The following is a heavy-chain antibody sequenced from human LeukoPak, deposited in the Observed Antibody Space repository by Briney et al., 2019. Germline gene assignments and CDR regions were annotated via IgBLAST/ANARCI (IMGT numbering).Heavy chain of an antibody. CDR3: ARDSQLVSEAFDI. J-gene: IGHJ3*02. CDR2: IYYSGST. Sequence: SETLSLTCTVSGVSISSGGYYWSWLRQHPGKGLEWIGYIYYSGSTYYNPSLKSRVTISVDTSKNQFSLKLSSVTAADTAVYYCARDSQLVSEAFDIWGQETMVTVSS. CDR1: GVSISSGGYY. V-gene: IGHV4-31*03. D-gene: IGHD3-10*01.